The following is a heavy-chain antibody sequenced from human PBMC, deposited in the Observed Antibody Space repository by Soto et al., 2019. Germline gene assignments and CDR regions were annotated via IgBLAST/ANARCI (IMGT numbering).Heavy chain of an antibody. CDR3: AKDFDYYYYAMDV. CDR1: GYTFTSYA. Sequence: ASVKVSFKASGYTFTSYAIHWVRQAPGQTLEWMGWINAGNGNTKYSEKFQGRVTITRDTSASTAYMELSSLFSEGTAVYYCAKDFDYYYYAMDVWGQGTTVTAP. CDR2: INAGNGNT. D-gene: IGHD3-3*01. J-gene: IGHJ6*02. V-gene: IGHV1-3*01.